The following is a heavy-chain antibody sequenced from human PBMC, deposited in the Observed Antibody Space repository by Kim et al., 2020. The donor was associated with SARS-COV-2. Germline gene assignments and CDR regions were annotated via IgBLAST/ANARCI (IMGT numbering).Heavy chain of an antibody. D-gene: IGHD6-13*01. CDR2: IYYSGST. J-gene: IGHJ4*02. CDR3: ASGVEAAAGPFDY. V-gene: IGHV4-61*01. Sequence: SETLSLTCTVSGGSVSSGSYYWSWIRQPPGKGLEWIGYIYYSGSTNYNPSLKSRVTISVDTSKNQFSLKLSSVTAADTAVYYCASGVEAAAGPFDYWGQGTLVTVSS. CDR1: GGSVSSGSYY.